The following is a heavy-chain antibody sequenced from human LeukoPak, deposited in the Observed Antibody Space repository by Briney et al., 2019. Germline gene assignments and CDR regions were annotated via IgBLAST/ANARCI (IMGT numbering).Heavy chain of an antibody. V-gene: IGHV3-21*03. D-gene: IGHD3-10*01. J-gene: IGHJ6*02. Sequence: PGGSLRLSCAASGFTFSSYSMNWVRQAPGKGLEWVSSISSSSSYIYYADSVKGRFTISRDNSKNTLYLQMNSLRAEDTALYHCAKDQAQLLWFGDLSPMDVWGQGTTVTVSS. CDR1: GFTFSSYS. CDR2: ISSSSSYI. CDR3: AKDQAQLLWFGDLSPMDV.